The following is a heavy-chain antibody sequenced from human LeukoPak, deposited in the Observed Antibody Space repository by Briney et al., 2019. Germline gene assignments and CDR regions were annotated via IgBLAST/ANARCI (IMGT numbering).Heavy chain of an antibody. V-gene: IGHV4-38-2*01. CDR2: IYHSGST. CDR1: GYSISSGYY. Sequence: PSEILSLTCAVSGYSISSGYYWGWIRQPPGKGLECIGSIYHSGSTYYNPSLKSRVTISVDTSKNQFSLKLSSVTAADTAVYYCARHVEEGWDAFDIWGQGTMVTVSS. CDR3: ARHVEEGWDAFDI. J-gene: IGHJ3*02.